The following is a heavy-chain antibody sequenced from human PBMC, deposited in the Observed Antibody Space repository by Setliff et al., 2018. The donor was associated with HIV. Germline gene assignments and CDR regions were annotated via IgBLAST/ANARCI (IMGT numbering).Heavy chain of an antibody. CDR2: IIPILGTA. CDR3: ARDFGGYCSSMSCPGLFDP. Sequence: GASVKVSCKASTGTFTTYRFTRVRQAPGQGLEWMGRIIPILGTANYAQKFQGRVTITTDESTSTAYMELSGLRSEDTAVYYCARDFGGYCSSMSCPGLFDPWGQGTLVTVSS. CDR1: TGTFTTYR. D-gene: IGHD2-2*01. V-gene: IGHV1-69*11. J-gene: IGHJ5*02.